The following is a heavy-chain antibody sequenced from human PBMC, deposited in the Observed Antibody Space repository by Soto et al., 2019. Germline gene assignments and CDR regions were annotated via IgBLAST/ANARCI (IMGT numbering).Heavy chain of an antibody. CDR2: IYYSGST. D-gene: IGHD3-16*01. V-gene: IGHV4-39*02. CDR1: GGSISSSSYY. J-gene: IGHJ4*02. Sequence: SETLSLTCTVSGGSISSSSYYWGWIRQPPGKGLEWIGSIYYSGSTYYNPSLKSRVTISVDTSKNQFSLKLSSVTAADTAVYYCAREGEDARQIADYWGQGTLVTVSS. CDR3: AREGEDARQIADY.